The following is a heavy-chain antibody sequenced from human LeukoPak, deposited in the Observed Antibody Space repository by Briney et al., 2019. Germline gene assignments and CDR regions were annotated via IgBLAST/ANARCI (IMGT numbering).Heavy chain of an antibody. Sequence: GGSLRLSCAASGFTFSSYSMNWVRQAPGKGLEWVSYISSSSSTIYYADSVKGRFTISRDNAKNPLYLQMNSLRAEDTAVYYCARGDYDFWSGYYTDLSYFDYWGQGTLVTVSS. J-gene: IGHJ4*02. CDR1: GFTFSSYS. D-gene: IGHD3-3*01. CDR3: ARGDYDFWSGYYTDLSYFDY. CDR2: ISSSSSTI. V-gene: IGHV3-48*01.